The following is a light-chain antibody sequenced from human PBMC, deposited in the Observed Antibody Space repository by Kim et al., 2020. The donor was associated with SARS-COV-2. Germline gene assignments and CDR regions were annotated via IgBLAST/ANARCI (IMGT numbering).Light chain of an antibody. CDR3: QQYGTSPWT. CDR2: GAS. V-gene: IGKV3-20*01. CDR1: QSVSSSY. J-gene: IGKJ1*01. Sequence: GERATLPCRSSQSVSSSYLAWYQRKPGQAPRLLIYGASSRATGIPDRFSGSGSGTDFTLTISRLEPEDFAGYYCQQYGTSPWTVGQGTKVDIK.